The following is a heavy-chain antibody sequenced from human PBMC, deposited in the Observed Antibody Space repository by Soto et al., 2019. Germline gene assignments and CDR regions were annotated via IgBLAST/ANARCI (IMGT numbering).Heavy chain of an antibody. CDR1: GYTFSSYY. CDR3: ARADGYSYGPYFDS. J-gene: IGHJ4*02. V-gene: IGHV1-46*01. CDR2: INPRGGST. D-gene: IGHD5-18*01. Sequence: GASVKVSCKASGYTFSSYYMHWLRQSPGQGPEWMGIINPRGGSTTYAQKFQGRVTMTRDTSTSTVYMELSSLRSEDTAVYYCARADGYSYGPYFDSWGQGTLVTAPQ.